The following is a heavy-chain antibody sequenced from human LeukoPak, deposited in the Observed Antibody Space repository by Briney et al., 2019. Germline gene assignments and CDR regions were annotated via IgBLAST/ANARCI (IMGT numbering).Heavy chain of an antibody. J-gene: IGHJ4*02. Sequence: GASVKVSCKASGYAFTSYDINWVRQATGQGLEWMGWMNPNSGNTGYAQKFQGRVTMTRNISISTAYMELSSLRSEDTAVYYCARGGAYCGGDCYPYSDYWGQGTLVTVSS. V-gene: IGHV1-8*01. CDR2: MNPNSGNT. CDR1: GYAFTSYD. D-gene: IGHD2-21*02. CDR3: ARGGAYCGGDCYPYSDY.